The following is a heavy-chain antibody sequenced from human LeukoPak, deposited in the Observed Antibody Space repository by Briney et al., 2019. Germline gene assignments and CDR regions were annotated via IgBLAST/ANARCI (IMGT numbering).Heavy chain of an antibody. CDR2: ISGSGGST. CDR1: GFTFRSYA. V-gene: IGHV3-23*01. J-gene: IGHJ4*02. Sequence: SGGSLRLSCAASGFTFRSYAKSWVRQAPGKGLEWVSTISGSGGSTYYADSVKGRFTISRDNSKNTLYLHMNSLRAEDTAVYYCAKAGSRFIAAAGSDYYRGQGTLVTVSS. D-gene: IGHD6-13*01. CDR3: AKAGSRFIAAAGSDYY.